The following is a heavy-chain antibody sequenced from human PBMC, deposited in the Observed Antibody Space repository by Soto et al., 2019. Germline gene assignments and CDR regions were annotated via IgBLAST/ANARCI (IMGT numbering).Heavy chain of an antibody. J-gene: IGHJ6*03. CDR1: GGSISSYY. CDR3: ARHGSSENPGSYYKPYYMDV. CDR2: IYYSGST. V-gene: IGHV4-39*01. Sequence: SETLSLTCTVSGGSISSYYWSWIRQPPGKGLEWIGSIYYSGSTYYNPSLKSRVTISVDTSKNQFSLKLSSVTAADTAVYYCARHGSSENPGSYYKPYYMDVWGKGTTVTRLL. D-gene: IGHD3-10*01.